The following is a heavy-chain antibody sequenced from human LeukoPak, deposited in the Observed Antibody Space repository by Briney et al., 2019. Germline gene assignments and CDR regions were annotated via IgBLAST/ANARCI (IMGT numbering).Heavy chain of an antibody. V-gene: IGHV3-74*01. D-gene: IGHD5-18*01. CDR3: VRDGEYSHGIDFDY. J-gene: IGHJ4*02. CDR1: GFTLSNSW. CDR2: TNGDGSDT. Sequence: GGSLRLSCAASGFTLSNSWMHWVRQAPGKGLVWVSRTNGDGSDTSYADSVKGRFTISRDSATNTLYLQMNSLRAEDTAIYYCVRDGEYSHGIDFDYWGQGTLVTVSP.